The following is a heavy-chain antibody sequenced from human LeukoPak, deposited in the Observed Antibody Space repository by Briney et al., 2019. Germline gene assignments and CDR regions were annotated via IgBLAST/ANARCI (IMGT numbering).Heavy chain of an antibody. D-gene: IGHD5-12*01. CDR3: AREISMVATKAFDY. CDR2: IYYSGST. V-gene: IGHV4-30-4*01. J-gene: IGHJ4*02. Sequence: PSETLSLTCTVSGGSISSGDYYWGWIRQPPGKGLEWIGYIYYSGSTYYNPSLKSRVTISVDTSKNQFSLKLSSVTAADTAVYYCAREISMVATKAFDYWGQGTLVTVSS. CDR1: GGSISSGDYY.